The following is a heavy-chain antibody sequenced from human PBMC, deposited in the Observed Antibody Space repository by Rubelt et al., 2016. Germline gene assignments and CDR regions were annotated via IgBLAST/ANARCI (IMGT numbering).Heavy chain of an antibody. J-gene: IGHJ4*02. CDR3: AKVGGGRVGAFDY. D-gene: IGHD1-26*01. CDR2: ISGSGGST. CDR1: GFTLSSHS. Sequence: VQLVESGGGVVQPGGSLRLACAASGFTLSSHSMTWVRQAPGKGLEWVSAISGSGGSTYYADSVKGRFTISRDNSKTTLYLQMTRQRAEDTAVYYCAKVGGGRVGAFDYWGQGTLVNVSS. V-gene: IGHV3-23*04.